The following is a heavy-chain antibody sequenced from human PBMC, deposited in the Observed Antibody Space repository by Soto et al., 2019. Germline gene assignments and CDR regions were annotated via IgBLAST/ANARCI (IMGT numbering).Heavy chain of an antibody. D-gene: IGHD2-2*01. J-gene: IGHJ6*02. CDR1: GHSISSSIYY. Sequence: SETRSLTWTVSGHSISSSIYYWVGVRQSPGKGLEWIGSLHSSGTTYYNPSLKSRVTTFVDTSRNQFSLRADTVTAADTAVYYCARHDWSRFYGMDVWGQGTTVTVSS. V-gene: IGHV4-39*01. CDR3: ARHDWSRFYGMDV. CDR2: LHSSGTT.